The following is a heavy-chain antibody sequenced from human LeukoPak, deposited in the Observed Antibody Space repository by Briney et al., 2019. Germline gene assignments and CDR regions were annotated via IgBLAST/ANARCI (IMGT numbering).Heavy chain of an antibody. CDR2: ISRSGSTK. CDR1: GFTFSDYN. D-gene: IGHD2-15*01. J-gene: IGHJ6*03. CDR3: ARVLRYCSGGNCYSGGLGYMDV. V-gene: IGHV3-11*01. Sequence: GGSLRLSCAASGFTFSDYNMRWIRQAPGKGLEWVSSISRSGSTKYYADSVKGRFTISRDNAKNSLFLQMNSLRAEDTAVYYCARVLRYCSGGNCYSGGLGYMDVWGRGTTVTISS.